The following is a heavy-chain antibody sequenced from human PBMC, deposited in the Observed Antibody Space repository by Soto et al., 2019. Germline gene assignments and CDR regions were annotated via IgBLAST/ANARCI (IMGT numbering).Heavy chain of an antibody. V-gene: IGHV3-21*01. D-gene: IGHD2-2*01. CDR2: ISSSSSYI. Sequence: PGVSLRLSCAASGFTFSSYSMNWVRQAPGKGLEWVSSISSSSSYIYYADSVKGRFTISRDNAKNSLYLQMNSLRAEDTAVYYCARDGPTGIVVVPATADYYGMDVWGQGTTVTVSS. J-gene: IGHJ6*02. CDR3: ARDGPTGIVVVPATADYYGMDV. CDR1: GFTFSSYS.